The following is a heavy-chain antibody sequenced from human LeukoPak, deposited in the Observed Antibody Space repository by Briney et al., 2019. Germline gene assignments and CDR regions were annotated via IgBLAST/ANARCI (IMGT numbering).Heavy chain of an antibody. V-gene: IGHV4-4*07. CDR3: ARQLGYCSSTSCYADKVDY. CDR1: GGSISSYY. D-gene: IGHD2-2*01. Sequence: PSETLSLTCTVSGGSISSYYWSWIRQPAGKGLEWIGRIYTSGSTYYNPSLKSRATISVDTSKNQFSLKLSSVTAADTAVYYCARQLGYCSSTSCYADKVDYWGQGTLVTVSS. J-gene: IGHJ4*02. CDR2: IYTSGST.